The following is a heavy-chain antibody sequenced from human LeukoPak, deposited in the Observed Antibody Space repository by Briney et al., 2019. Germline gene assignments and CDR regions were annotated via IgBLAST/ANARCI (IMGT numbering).Heavy chain of an antibody. J-gene: IGHJ6*03. CDR2: ISSSSSTI. CDR3: ARGLEDDFWSGFDYYYYMDV. D-gene: IGHD3-3*01. V-gene: IGHV3-48*01. Sequence: GGSLRLSCAASGFTFSSYSMNWVRQAPGKGLEWVSYISSSSSTIYYADSVKGRFTISRDNAKNSLYLQMNSLRAEDTAVYYCARGLEDDFWSGFDYYYYMDVWGKGTTVTVSS. CDR1: GFTFSSYS.